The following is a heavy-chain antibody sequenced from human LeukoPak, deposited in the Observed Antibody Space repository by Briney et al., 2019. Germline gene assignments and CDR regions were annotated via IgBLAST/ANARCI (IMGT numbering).Heavy chain of an antibody. CDR3: ARSCSSTTCYSYHYHYMDP. V-gene: IGHV3-48*01. Sequence: GGSLRLSCAASGFMFSSYSMNWVRQAPGKGLEWVSYISSSSSTIYYADSVKGRFTISRDNAKNSLYLQMNSLRAEDTAVYYCARSCSSTTCYSYHYHYMDPWGQGTLVTVSS. D-gene: IGHD2-2*01. CDR2: ISSSSSTI. CDR1: GFMFSSYS. J-gene: IGHJ5*02.